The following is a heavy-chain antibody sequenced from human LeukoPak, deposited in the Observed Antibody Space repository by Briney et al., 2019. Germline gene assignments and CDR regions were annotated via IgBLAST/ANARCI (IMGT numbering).Heavy chain of an antibody. CDR3: ASHYGP. Sequence: SETLSLTCTVSGGSIRSSYYYWGWIRQPPGKGLEWIGSIYDSGSTYYNPSLKNRVTISVDTSKNQLSLKLHYVTAAETAVYYCASHYGPWGQGTLVTVSS. V-gene: IGHV4-39*01. CDR1: GGSIRSSYYY. D-gene: IGHD3-10*01. J-gene: IGHJ5*02. CDR2: IYDSGST.